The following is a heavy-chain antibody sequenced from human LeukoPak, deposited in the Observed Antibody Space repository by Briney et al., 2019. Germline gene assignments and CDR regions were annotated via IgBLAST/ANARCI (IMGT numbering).Heavy chain of an antibody. J-gene: IGHJ4*02. Sequence: GGSLRLSCAASGFTVSSNYMSWVRQAPGKGLEWVSVIYSSGSTYYADSVKGRCTISRDNSKNTLHLQMNTLRAEDTAVYYCASRIATAGSVDYWGQGTLVTVSS. V-gene: IGHV3-53*01. CDR1: GFTVSSNY. D-gene: IGHD6-13*01. CDR3: ASRIATAGSVDY. CDR2: IYSSGST.